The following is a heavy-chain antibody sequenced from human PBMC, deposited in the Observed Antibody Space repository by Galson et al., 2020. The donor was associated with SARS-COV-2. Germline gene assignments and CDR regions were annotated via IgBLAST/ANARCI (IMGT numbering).Heavy chain of an antibody. CDR2: TDWDDDK. CDR3: ARIRYYDSSGYYYDY. CDR1: GFSLRTSGMC. Sequence: SGPTLVKPTHTLTLTYTFSGFSLRTSGMCVSWIRQPPGKALEWLALTDWDDDKYYSTSLKTRLTISKDTSKNQVVLTMTNMDPVDTATYHCARIRYYDSSGYYYDYWGQGTLVTVSS. V-gene: IGHV2-70*01. D-gene: IGHD3-22*01. J-gene: IGHJ4*02.